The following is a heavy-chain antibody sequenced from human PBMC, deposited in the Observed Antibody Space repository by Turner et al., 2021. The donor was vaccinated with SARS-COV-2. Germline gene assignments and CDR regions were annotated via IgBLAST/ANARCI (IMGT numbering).Heavy chain of an antibody. V-gene: IGHV4-39*01. CDR3: ARLLNPGSYYYYYYVMDV. Sequence: QLQLQESGPGLVKPSETLSLTCTVSGGSISSSNYYWGWIRQPPGKGLEWIGSIYYSGSTYYNPSLKIRVTISVDTSKNQFSLKLSSVTAADTAVYYCARLLNPGSYYYYYYVMDVWGQGTTVTVSS. J-gene: IGHJ6*02. D-gene: IGHD3-10*01. CDR1: GGSISSSNYY. CDR2: IYYSGST.